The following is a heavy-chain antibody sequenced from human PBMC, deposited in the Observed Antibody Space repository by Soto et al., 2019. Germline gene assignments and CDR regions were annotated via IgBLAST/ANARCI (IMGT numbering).Heavy chain of an antibody. CDR2: MNPNSGNT. Sequence: ASVKVSCKASGYTFTSYDINWVRQATGQGLEWMGWMNPNSGNTGYAQKFQGRVTMTRNTSISTAYMELSSLRSEDTAVYYCARGSYYDFWSGYYRNYYMDVWGKGTTVTVSS. J-gene: IGHJ6*03. CDR1: GYTFTSYD. CDR3: ARGSYYDFWSGYYRNYYMDV. V-gene: IGHV1-8*01. D-gene: IGHD3-3*01.